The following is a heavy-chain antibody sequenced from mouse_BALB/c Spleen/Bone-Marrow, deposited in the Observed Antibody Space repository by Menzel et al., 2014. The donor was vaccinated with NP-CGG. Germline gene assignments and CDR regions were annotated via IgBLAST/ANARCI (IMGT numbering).Heavy chain of an antibody. CDR2: IFPGDGST. J-gene: IGHJ3*01. V-gene: IGHV1S56*01. CDR3: ARRVYYDYDGGAWFAY. CDR1: GYTFTSYD. Sequence: QVQLQQSGAVLVKPGASVKLSCKASGYTFTSYDINWVRQRPEQGLEWIGWIFPGDGSTKYNEKFKGKATLTTDKSSSTAYMQLSRLTSEDSAVYFCARRVYYDYDGGAWFAYWGQGTLVTVSA. D-gene: IGHD2-4*01.